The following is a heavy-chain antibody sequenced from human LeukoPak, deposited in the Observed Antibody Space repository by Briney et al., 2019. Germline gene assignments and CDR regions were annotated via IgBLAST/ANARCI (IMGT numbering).Heavy chain of an antibody. CDR2: IKQDGSEK. CDR1: GFTVSSYW. D-gene: IGHD3-22*01. V-gene: IGHV3-7*01. J-gene: IGHJ4*02. Sequence: GGSLRLSCAASGFTVSSYWMSWVRQAPGKGLEWVANIKQDGSEKYYVDSVKGRFTISRDNAKNSLYLQMNSLRAEDTAVYYCARDVDSYYYDSSGYQLLFDYWGQGTLVTVSS. CDR3: ARDVDSYYYDSSGYQLLFDY.